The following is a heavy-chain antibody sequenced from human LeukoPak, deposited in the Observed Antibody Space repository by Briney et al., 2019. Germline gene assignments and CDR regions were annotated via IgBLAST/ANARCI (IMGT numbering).Heavy chain of an antibody. D-gene: IGHD4-17*01. J-gene: IGHJ4*02. V-gene: IGHV1-46*01. CDR3: ARGGDYVGGNFDF. Sequence: ASVKVSCMASGYTFSNHYMHWVRQAPGQGLEWMGIINPSGGYTSFAQKFQDRVTMTRDTSTSTVYMQLSSLRSEDTAVYYCARGGDYVGGNFDFWGQGTLVTVSS. CDR1: GYTFSNHY. CDR2: INPSGGYT.